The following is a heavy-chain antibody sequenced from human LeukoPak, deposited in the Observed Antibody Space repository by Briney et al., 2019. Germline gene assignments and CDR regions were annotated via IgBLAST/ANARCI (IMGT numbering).Heavy chain of an antibody. D-gene: IGHD6-13*01. CDR2: IQADGGNK. V-gene: IGHV3-30*02. CDR1: GFIFSSHG. CDR3: AKGGSSSWDYFDY. J-gene: IGHJ4*02. Sequence: PGGTLRLSCAASGFIFSSHGMNWVRQAPGKGPEWVAFIQADGGNKYYADSVKGRFTISRDNSKNTLYLQMNSLRADDTAVYYCAKGGSSSWDYFDYWGQGTLVTVSS.